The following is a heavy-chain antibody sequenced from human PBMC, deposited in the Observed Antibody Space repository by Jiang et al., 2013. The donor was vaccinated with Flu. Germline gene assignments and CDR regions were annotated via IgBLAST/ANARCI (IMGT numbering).Heavy chain of an antibody. Sequence: PGGSLRLSCAASGFTVSSNYMSWVRQAPGKGLEWVSVIYSGGSTYYADSVKGRFTISRDNSKNTLYLQMNSLRAEDTAVYYCAGNYDFWSGYPDYWGQGTLVTVSS. CDR3: AGNYDFWSGYPDY. D-gene: IGHD3-3*01. CDR2: IYSGGST. J-gene: IGHJ4*02. CDR1: GFTVSSNY. V-gene: IGHV3-53*01.